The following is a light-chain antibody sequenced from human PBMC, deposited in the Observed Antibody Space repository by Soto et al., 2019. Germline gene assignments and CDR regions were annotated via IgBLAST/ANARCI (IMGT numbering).Light chain of an antibody. CDR3: QQYNNWPPV. CDR2: DAS. V-gene: IGKV1-8*01. Sequence: AIRMTQSPSSLSASTGDRVTITCRASQGISSYLAWYQQKPGKAPNLLIFDASTLESGVPSRFSGSGSGTEFTLTISSLQSEDFAVYYCQQYNNWPPVFGQGTKVDIK. J-gene: IGKJ1*01. CDR1: QGISSY.